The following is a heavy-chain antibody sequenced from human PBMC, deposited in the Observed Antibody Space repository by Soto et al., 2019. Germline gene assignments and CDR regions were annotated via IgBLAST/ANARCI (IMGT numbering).Heavy chain of an antibody. CDR1: GGTFSSYA. D-gene: IGHD3-22*01. Sequence: QVQLVQSGAEVKKPGSSVTVSCKASGGTFSSYAISWVRQAPGQGLEWMGGIIPIFCTANYAQKFQGRVTITADESTSTAYMELSSLRSEDTAVYYCARDYYDSSGKLYYYYYGMDVWGQGTTVTVSS. CDR2: IIPIFCTA. J-gene: IGHJ6*02. V-gene: IGHV1-69*01. CDR3: ARDYYDSSGKLYYYYYGMDV.